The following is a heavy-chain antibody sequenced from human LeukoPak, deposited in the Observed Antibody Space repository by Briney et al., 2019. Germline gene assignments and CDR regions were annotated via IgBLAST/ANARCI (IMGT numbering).Heavy chain of an antibody. Sequence: SSETLSLTCTVSGYSISSGYYWGWIRQPPGKGLEWIGSIYHSGSIYYNPSLKSRVTISVDTSKNQFSLNLSSVTAADTAVYYCARDATYGPVPFPTWGQGTLVTVSS. D-gene: IGHD3-10*01. V-gene: IGHV4-38-2*02. J-gene: IGHJ5*02. CDR3: ARDATYGPVPFPT. CDR2: IYHSGSI. CDR1: GYSISSGYY.